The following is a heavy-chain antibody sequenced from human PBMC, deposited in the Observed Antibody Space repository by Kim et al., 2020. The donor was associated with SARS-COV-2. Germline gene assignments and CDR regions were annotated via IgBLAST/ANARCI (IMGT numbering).Heavy chain of an antibody. D-gene: IGHD3-9*01. V-gene: IGHV3-11*04. J-gene: IGHJ4*02. CDR3: ARRGTYYDILTGYYLGGVDY. CDR1: GFTFSDYY. Sequence: GGSLRLSCAASGFTFSDYYMSWIRQAPGKGLEWVSYISSSGSTIYYADSVKGRFTISRDNAKNSLYLQMNSLRAEDTAVYYCARRGTYYDILTGYYLGGVDYWGQRNLVTVSS. CDR2: ISSSGSTI.